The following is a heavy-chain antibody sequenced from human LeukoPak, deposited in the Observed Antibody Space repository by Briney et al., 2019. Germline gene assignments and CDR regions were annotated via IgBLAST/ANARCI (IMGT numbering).Heavy chain of an antibody. V-gene: IGHV3-30*02. D-gene: IGHD3-22*01. CDR3: AKDSWRYYYDSSGYSYFDY. CDR1: GFTFSSYW. Sequence: GGSLRLSCAASGFTFSSYWMHWVRQAPGKGLEWVAFIRYDGSNKYYADSVKGRFTISRDNSKNTLYLQMNSLRAEDTAVYYCAKDSWRYYYDSSGYSYFDYWGQGTLVTVSS. CDR2: IRYDGSNK. J-gene: IGHJ4*02.